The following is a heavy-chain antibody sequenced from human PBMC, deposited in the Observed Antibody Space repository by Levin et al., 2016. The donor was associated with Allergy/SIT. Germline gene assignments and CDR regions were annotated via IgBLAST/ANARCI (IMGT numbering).Heavy chain of an antibody. CDR2: ITPIFGTA. Sequence: SVKVSCKASGGTFSSYAISWVRQAPGQGLEWMGGITPIFGTANYAQKFQGRVTITADESTSTAYMELSSLRSEDTAVYYCARDPPMEIQLPLYYYGMDVWGQGTTVTVSS. CDR3: ARDPPMEIQLPLYYYGMDV. CDR1: GGTFSSYA. V-gene: IGHV1-69*13. D-gene: IGHD5-18*01. J-gene: IGHJ6*02.